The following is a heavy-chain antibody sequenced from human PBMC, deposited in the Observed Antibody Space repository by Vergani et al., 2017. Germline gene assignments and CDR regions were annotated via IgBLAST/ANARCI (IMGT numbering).Heavy chain of an antibody. J-gene: IGHJ4*02. CDR1: GYTLTDYW. D-gene: IGHD3-10*01. Sequence: DVQLVQSGAEVKKPGTTVKISCKVSGYTLTDYWMHWVQQAPGKGLEWMGAVDTEDGETVYAEKFQARVTITADTSRDTVYVEVTSLKSDDTAVYYCATAFFREGTGRYVGYWGQGTLVTVSS. CDR3: ATAFFREGTGRYVGY. CDR2: VDTEDGET. V-gene: IGHV1-69-2*01.